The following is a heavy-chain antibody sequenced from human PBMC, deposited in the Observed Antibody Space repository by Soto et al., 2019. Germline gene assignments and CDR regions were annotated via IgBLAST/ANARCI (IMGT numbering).Heavy chain of an antibody. CDR3: SRGILV. D-gene: IGHD2-15*01. J-gene: IGHJ4*02. CDR1: GCYMNSGGYC. V-gene: IGHV4-31*03. CDR2: ISYGGTT. Sequence: SETLSLTCTVSGCYMNSGGYCWNWIRQHPGEGLEWIGCISYGGTTSYNPSLKSRVTISVDTSKNQFSLKLSSVTAADTAVYYCSRGILVWGQGTLVTVSS.